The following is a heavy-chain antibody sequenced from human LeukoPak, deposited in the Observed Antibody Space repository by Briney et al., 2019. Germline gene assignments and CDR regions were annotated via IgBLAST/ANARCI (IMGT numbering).Heavy chain of an antibody. CDR1: GYTFTGYY. CDR2: INPNSGGT. V-gene: IGHV1-2*02. CDR3: ARGDTAMVAYYYMDV. D-gene: IGHD5-18*01. Sequence: GASVKVSCKASGYTFTGYYMHWVRQAPGQGLEWMGWINPNSGGTNYAQKFQGRVTMTRDTSISTAYMELSRLRSDDTAVYYCARGDTAMVAYYYMDVWGKGTTVTISS. J-gene: IGHJ6*03.